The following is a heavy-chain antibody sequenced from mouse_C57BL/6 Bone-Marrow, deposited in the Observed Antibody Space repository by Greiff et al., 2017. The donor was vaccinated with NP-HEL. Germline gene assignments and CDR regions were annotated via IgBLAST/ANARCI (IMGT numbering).Heavy chain of an antibody. Sequence: VQLQQSGPELVKPGASVKISCKASGYAFSSSWMNWVKQRPGKGLEWIGRIYPGDGDTNYNGKFKGKATLTADKSSSTAYMQLSSLTAEDSAVYFCARGYYGSSPSYYYAMDYWGQGTSVTVSS. D-gene: IGHD1-1*01. CDR3: ARGYYGSSPSYYYAMDY. J-gene: IGHJ4*01. V-gene: IGHV1-82*01. CDR1: GYAFSSSW. CDR2: IYPGDGDT.